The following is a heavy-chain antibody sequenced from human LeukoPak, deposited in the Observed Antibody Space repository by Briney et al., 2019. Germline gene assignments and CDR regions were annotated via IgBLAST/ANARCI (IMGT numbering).Heavy chain of an antibody. CDR1: GGSFSGYY. J-gene: IGHJ4*02. CDR2: INHSGST. Sequence: SETLSLTCAVYGGSFSGYYWSWIRQPPGKGLEWIGEINHSGSTNYNPSLKSRVTISVDTSRNQFSLKLSSVTAADTAVYYCARGRIYWGQGTLVTVSS. CDR3: ARGRIY. V-gene: IGHV4-34*01.